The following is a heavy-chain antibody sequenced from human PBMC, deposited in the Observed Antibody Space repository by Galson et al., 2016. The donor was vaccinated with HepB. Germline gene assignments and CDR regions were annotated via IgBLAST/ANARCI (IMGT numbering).Heavy chain of an antibody. D-gene: IGHD2-21*01. CDR3: VTRGGENN. CDR2: IKSKTAVGTT. CDR1: GFNFADAW. Sequence: SLRLSCAASGFNFADAWMNWVRQAPGKGLEWVGRIKSKTAVGTTDYAAPVKGRFTISRDDSKNTLYLQTNSLKTEDTAMYYCVTRGGENNWGPGTLVTVSS. V-gene: IGHV3-15*01. J-gene: IGHJ4*02.